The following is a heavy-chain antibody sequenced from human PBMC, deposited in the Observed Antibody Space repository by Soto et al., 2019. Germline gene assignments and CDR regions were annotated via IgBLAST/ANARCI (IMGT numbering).Heavy chain of an antibody. CDR1: GGSIISSNYY. CDR2: IYYTGST. V-gene: IGHV4-39*07. J-gene: IGHJ5*02. Sequence: PSETLSLTCTVSGGSIISSNYYWAWIRQPPGTGLEWIGTIYYTGSTYYNPSLKSRVTISVDRSKDQFSLKLSSVTAADTAVYYCARGPDRWGQGTLVTVAS. CDR3: ARGPDR.